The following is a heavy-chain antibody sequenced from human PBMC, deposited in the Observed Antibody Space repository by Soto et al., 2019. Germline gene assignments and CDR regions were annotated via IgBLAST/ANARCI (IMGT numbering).Heavy chain of an antibody. CDR1: GYTFTSYG. D-gene: IGHD3-10*01. CDR2: ISAYNGNT. Sequence: ASVKVSCKASGYTFTSYGISWVRQAPGQGLEWMGWISAYNGNTNYAQKLQGRVTMTTDTSTSTAYMELRSLRSDDTAVYYCARDPGDYYGSGSYYNKFDPWGQGTLVTVSS. V-gene: IGHV1-18*01. CDR3: ARDPGDYYGSGSYYNKFDP. J-gene: IGHJ5*02.